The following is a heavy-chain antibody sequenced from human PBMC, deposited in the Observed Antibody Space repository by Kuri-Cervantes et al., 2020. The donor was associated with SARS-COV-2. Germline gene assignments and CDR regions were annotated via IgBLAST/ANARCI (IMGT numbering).Heavy chain of an antibody. CDR1: GYAFSGYY. V-gene: IGHV1-2*02. D-gene: IGHD6-13*01. Sequence: GGSLRLSCKASGYAFSGYYMHWVRQAPGQGLEWMGWINPNSGGTNYAQKLQGRVTMTRDTSISTAYMELSRLRSDDTAVYYCSRDSATSRSAFDIWGQGTMVTVSS. J-gene: IGHJ3*02. CDR2: INPNSGGT. CDR3: SRDSATSRSAFDI.